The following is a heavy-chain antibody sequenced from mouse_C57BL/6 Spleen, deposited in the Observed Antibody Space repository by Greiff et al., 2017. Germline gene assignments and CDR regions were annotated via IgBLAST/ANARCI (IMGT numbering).Heavy chain of an antibody. J-gene: IGHJ4*01. D-gene: IGHD1-1*01. Sequence: QVQLQQSGAELVKPGASVKISCKASGYTFTDYYINWVKQRPGQGLEWIGKIGPGSGSTYYNEQFKGQATLTVDKSSSTAYMQLSSLTSEDSAVYFCAKNYGSSLYYAMDYWGQGTSVTVSS. CDR3: AKNYGSSLYYAMDY. CDR2: IGPGSGST. V-gene: IGHV1-77*01. CDR1: GYTFTDYY.